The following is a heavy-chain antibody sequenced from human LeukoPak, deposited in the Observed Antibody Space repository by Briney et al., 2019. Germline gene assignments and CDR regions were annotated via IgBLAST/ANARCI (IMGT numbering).Heavy chain of an antibody. V-gene: IGHV4-4*07. CDR2: IYTSGST. CDR3: ARGDAITMVRGVSYYYMDV. CDR1: GGSISSYY. D-gene: IGHD3-10*01. J-gene: IGHJ6*03. Sequence: SETLSLTCTVSGGSISSYYWGWIRQPAGKGLEWIGRIYTSGSTNYNPSLKSRVTMSVDTSKNQFSLKLSSVTAADTAAYYCARGDAITMVRGVSYYYMDVWGKGTTVTISS.